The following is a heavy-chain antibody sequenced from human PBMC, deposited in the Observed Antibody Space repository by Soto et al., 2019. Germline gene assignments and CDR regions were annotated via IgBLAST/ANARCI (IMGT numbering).Heavy chain of an antibody. CDR2: IKQDGSEQ. V-gene: IGHV3-7*01. Sequence: GGSLRLSCAASGFTFSSYWMSWVRQAPGKGLEWVANIKQDGSEQYYGDSVKGRFTISRDNAKNSLYLQMNSRRAEDTAVYYCARESNKELFIAVAGIDYWGQGTLGTVSS. D-gene: IGHD6-19*01. CDR1: GFTFSSYW. J-gene: IGHJ4*02. CDR3: ARESNKELFIAVAGIDY.